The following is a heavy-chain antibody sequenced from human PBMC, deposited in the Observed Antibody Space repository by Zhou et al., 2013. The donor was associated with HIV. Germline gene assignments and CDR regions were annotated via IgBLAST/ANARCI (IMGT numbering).Heavy chain of an antibody. CDR3: AREMSIAAAGTNYYYYMDV. V-gene: IGHV1-69*05. D-gene: IGHD6-13*01. J-gene: IGHJ6*03. CDR2: IIPIFGTA. Sequence: QVQLVQSGAEVKKPGSSVKVSCKASGGTFSSYAISWVRQAPGQGLEWMGGIIPIFGTANYAQKFQGRVTITTDESTSTAYMELSSLRSEDTAVYYCAREMSIAAAGTNYYYYMDVWGKGTTVTVSS. CDR1: GGTFSSYA.